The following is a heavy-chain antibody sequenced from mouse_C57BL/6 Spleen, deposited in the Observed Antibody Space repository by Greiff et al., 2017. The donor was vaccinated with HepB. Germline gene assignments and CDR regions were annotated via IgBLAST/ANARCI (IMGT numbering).Heavy chain of an antibody. CDR3: ARGGYDDFNWDKAMDY. CDR2: IHPNSGST. V-gene: IGHV1-64*01. Sequence: VQLQQPGAELVKPGASVKLSCKASGYTFTSYWMHWVKQRPGQGLEWIGMIHPNSGSTNYNEKFKSKATLTVDKSSSTAYMQLSSLTSEDSAVYYCARGGYDDFNWDKAMDYWGQGTSVTVSS. CDR1: GYTFTSYW. J-gene: IGHJ4*01. D-gene: IGHD4-1*01.